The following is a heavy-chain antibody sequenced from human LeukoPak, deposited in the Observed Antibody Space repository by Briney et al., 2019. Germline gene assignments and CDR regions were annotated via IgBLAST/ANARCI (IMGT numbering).Heavy chain of an antibody. Sequence: ASVKVSCKASGYTFSSDGVTWVRQAPGQGLEWMGWISAYNGNTNYAQKFQGRVTMTTDTSTSTASMELRSLRSDDTAVYYCATSKGYCGSAPCSGYYYHGVDVWGQGPTVPVSS. CDR2: ISAYNGNT. V-gene: IGHV1-18*01. D-gene: IGHD2-15*01. CDR3: ATSKGYCGSAPCSGYYYHGVDV. CDR1: GYTFSSDG. J-gene: IGHJ6*02.